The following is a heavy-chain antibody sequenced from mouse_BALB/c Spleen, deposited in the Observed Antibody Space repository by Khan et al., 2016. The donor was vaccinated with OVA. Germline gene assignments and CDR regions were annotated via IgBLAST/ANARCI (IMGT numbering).Heavy chain of an antibody. V-gene: IGHV2-9*02. CDR2: IWAGGST. CDR3: ARNREPDYFDY. Sequence: VQLQESGPGLVAPSQSLSITCTVSGFSLTSNGVHWVRQPPGKGLEWLGVIWAGGSTNYNSALMSRLSISKDNSTSQVFLKMNSLQTDDTAMYYCARNREPDYFDYWGQGTTLTVSS. CDR1: GFSLTSNG. J-gene: IGHJ2*01.